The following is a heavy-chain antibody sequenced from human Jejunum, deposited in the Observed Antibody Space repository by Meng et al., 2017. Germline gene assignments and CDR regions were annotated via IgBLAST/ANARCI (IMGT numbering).Heavy chain of an antibody. D-gene: IGHD7-27*01. J-gene: IGHJ4*02. CDR1: GGSVSSSGYQ. CDR2: AST. Sequence: VHAEESGPGLVRPSETLSFICAVSGGSVSSSGYQWGWIRQPPGKGLEWIGYASTNYNPSLKSRVTISVDTSKNQFSLKLTSVTAADTAVYYCARDHWGSLDYWGQGVLVTVSS. CDR3: ARDHWGSLDY. V-gene: IGHV4-61*08.